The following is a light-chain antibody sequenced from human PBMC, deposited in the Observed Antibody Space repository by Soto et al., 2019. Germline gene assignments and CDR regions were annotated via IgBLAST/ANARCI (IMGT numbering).Light chain of an antibody. CDR2: EVS. CDR3: SSYTGGSTYWV. Sequence: QSVLTQPASVSGSPGQSITISCTGTSSDIGAYNYVSWYQQHPGYAPKLIIFEVSNRPSGVSDRFSGSKSGYTASLTISGLQTEDEADYHCSSYTGGSTYWVFGGGTKLTVL. CDR1: SSDIGAYNY. J-gene: IGLJ3*02. V-gene: IGLV2-14*01.